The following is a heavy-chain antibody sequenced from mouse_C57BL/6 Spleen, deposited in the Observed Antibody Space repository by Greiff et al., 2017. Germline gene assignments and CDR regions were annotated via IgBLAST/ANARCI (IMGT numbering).Heavy chain of an antibody. Sequence: QVQLKQSGAELMKPGASVKLSCKATGYTFTGSWLEWVQQRPGHGLEWIGEILPGSGSTPYNEKFKGKATFTADTSANTAYMQLSSLKTEDCAIYYCARSRGGTTASRAYWGQGTLVTVSA. D-gene: IGHD2-14*01. V-gene: IGHV1-9*01. CDR1: GYTFTGSW. CDR2: ILPGSGST. J-gene: IGHJ3*01. CDR3: ARSRGGTTASRAY.